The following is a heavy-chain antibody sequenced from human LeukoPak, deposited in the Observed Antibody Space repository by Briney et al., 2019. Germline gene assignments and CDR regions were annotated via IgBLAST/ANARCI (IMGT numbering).Heavy chain of an antibody. J-gene: IGHJ6*02. CDR1: GFTFSSYS. V-gene: IGHV3-48*04. D-gene: IGHD3-22*01. CDR3: ARDTYYYDSSGHYGMDV. Sequence: GGSLRLSCAASGFTFSSYSMNWVRQAPGKGLEWVSYFSSSSSTIYYADSVKGRFTIPRDNAKNSLYLQMNSLRAEDTAVYYCARDTYYYDSSGHYGMDVWGQGTTVTVSS. CDR2: FSSSSSTI.